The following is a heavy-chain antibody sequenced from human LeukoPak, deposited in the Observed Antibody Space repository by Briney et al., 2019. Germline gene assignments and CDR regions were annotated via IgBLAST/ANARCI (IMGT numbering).Heavy chain of an antibody. CDR3: AREWSRGWEQRLDWFDP. CDR2: IIPIFGTA. D-gene: IGHD6-25*01. Sequence: GASVKVSCKASGGTFSSYAISWVRQGPGQGLEWMGGIIPIFGTANYAQKFQGRVTITADESTSTAYMELSSLRSEDTAVYYCAREWSRGWEQRLDWFDPWGQGTLVTVSS. V-gene: IGHV1-69*13. J-gene: IGHJ5*02. CDR1: GGTFSSYA.